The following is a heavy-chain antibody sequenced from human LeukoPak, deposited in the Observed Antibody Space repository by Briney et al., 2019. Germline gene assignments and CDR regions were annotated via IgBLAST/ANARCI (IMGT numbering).Heavy chain of an antibody. CDR2: INPSGGST. Sequence: ASVKVSCKASGYTFTSYYMHWVRQAPGQGLEWMGIINPSGGSTSYAQKFQGRVTMTRDMSTSTVYMELSSLRSEDTAVYYCARRFTVVTPFDYWGQGTLVTVSS. J-gene: IGHJ4*02. V-gene: IGHV1-46*01. CDR1: GYTFTSYY. D-gene: IGHD4-23*01. CDR3: ARRFTVVTPFDY.